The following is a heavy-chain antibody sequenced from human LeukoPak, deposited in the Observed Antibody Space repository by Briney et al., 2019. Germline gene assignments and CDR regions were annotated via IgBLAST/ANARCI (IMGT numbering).Heavy chain of an antibody. D-gene: IGHD2-8*01. Sequence: PSETLSLTCTVSGYSISSGYYWGWIRQPPGEGLEWIGSIYHSGSTYYNPSLKSRVTISVDTSKNQFSLKLSSVTAADTAVYYCAGTLIANCTNGVCYGNFDYWGQGTLVTVSS. CDR3: AGTLIANCTNGVCYGNFDY. CDR1: GYSISSGYY. V-gene: IGHV4-38-2*02. CDR2: IYHSGST. J-gene: IGHJ4*02.